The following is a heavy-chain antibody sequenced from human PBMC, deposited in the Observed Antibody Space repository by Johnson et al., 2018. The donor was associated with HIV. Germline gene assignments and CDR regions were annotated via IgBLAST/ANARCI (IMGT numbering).Heavy chain of an antibody. D-gene: IGHD6-19*01. Sequence: VQLVESGGGLVQPGGSLRLSCAASGFTVSSNYMNWVRQAPGKGLEWVSVIYSGGTTYHADSVKGRFIISRDNSKSTLYLQMNSLRAEDTAVYYCARIPGSGWEHDAFDIWGQGTMVTVSS. V-gene: IGHV3-66*01. CDR2: IYSGGTT. CDR3: ARIPGSGWEHDAFDI. CDR1: GFTVSSNY. J-gene: IGHJ3*02.